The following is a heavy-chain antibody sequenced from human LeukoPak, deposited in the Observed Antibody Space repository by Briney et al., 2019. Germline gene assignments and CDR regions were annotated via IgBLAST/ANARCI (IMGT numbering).Heavy chain of an antibody. D-gene: IGHD3-16*02. CDR1: GGSFSGYY. V-gene: IGHV4-34*12. CDR2: IFHRGIP. J-gene: IGHJ6*03. CDR3: ARVMGASWFFYLDV. Sequence: SETLSLTCAVYGGSFSGYYWSWVRQSPGMGLEWIGQIFHRGIPNYNPSLKSRVTMSIDKSKNQLSLEMNSVTAADTAVYYCARVMGASWFFYLDVWGKGTTVTVSS.